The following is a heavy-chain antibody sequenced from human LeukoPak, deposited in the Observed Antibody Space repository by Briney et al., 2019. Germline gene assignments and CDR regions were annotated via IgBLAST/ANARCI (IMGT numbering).Heavy chain of an antibody. D-gene: IGHD2-15*01. Sequence: PGGSLRLSCAASGFTFSNAWMSWVRQAPGKGLEWVGRIKGKTDGGTTDYAAPVKGRFTISRDDSKNTLYLQMNSLKTEDTAVYYCTTSPYCSGGSCYSDTGDYWGQGTLVTVSS. CDR2: IKGKTDGGTT. CDR3: TTSPYCSGGSCYSDTGDY. J-gene: IGHJ4*02. CDR1: GFTFSNAW. V-gene: IGHV3-15*01.